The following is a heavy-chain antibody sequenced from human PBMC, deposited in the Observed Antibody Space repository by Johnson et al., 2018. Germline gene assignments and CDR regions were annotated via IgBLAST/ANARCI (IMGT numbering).Heavy chain of an antibody. Sequence: EVQLVESGADVKKPGESLKISCTGSGYTFTSYWIGWVRQTPGKGLEWMGIIYPDDSDARYSPSFQGQVTISADKSISTAYLQWTSLKASDTAIYYCARHRSSSPTEAFDLWGQGTMVTVSS. J-gene: IGHJ3*01. D-gene: IGHD6-19*01. CDR2: IYPDDSDA. CDR1: GYTFTSYW. V-gene: IGHV5-51*01. CDR3: ARHRSSSPTEAFDL.